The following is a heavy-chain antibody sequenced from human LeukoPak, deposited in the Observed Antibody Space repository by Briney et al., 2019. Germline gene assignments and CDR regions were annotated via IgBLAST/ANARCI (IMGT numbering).Heavy chain of an antibody. J-gene: IGHJ4*02. V-gene: IGHV3-43*02. CDR3: AKESGKFDY. CDR1: GLNFDDSA. Sequence: GGSLRLSCVASGLNFDDSAMHWVRQAPGKGLEWVSLISADGGSTFSADSVKGRFSISRDNNKNSLYLQMNSLRSEDTAMYYCAKESGKFDYWGQGTLVAVSS. CDR2: ISADGGST.